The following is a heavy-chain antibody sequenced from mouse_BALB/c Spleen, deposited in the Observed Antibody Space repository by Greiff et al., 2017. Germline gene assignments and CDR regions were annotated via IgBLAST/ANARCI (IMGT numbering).Heavy chain of an antibody. V-gene: IGHV1S135*01. CDR1: GYSFTDYN. J-gene: IGHJ1*01. CDR2: IDPYNGGT. CDR3: ARTYDDGSLYWYFDV. Sequence: EVQRVESGPELVKPGASVKVSCKASGYSFTDYNMYWVKQSHGKSLEWIGYIDPYNGGTSYNQKFKGKATLTVDKSSSTAFMHLNSLTSEDSAVYYCARTYDDGSLYWYFDVWGAGTTVTVSS. D-gene: IGHD2-3*01.